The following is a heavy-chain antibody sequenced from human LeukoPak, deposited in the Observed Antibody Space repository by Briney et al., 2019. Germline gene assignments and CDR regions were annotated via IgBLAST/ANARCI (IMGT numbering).Heavy chain of an antibody. CDR3: ARVLGEANYYYYYMDV. CDR1: GGTFSSYA. J-gene: IGHJ6*03. D-gene: IGHD3-16*01. CDR2: IIPIFGTA. Sequence: SVKVSCKASGGTFSSYAISWVRQAPGQGLEWMGGIIPIFGTANYAQKFQGRVTITTDESTSTAYMELSSLRSEDTAVYYCARVLGEANYYYYYMDVWGKGTTVTVSS. V-gene: IGHV1-69*05.